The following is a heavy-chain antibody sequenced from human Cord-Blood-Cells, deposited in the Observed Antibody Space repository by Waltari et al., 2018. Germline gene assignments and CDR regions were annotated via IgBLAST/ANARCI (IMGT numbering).Heavy chain of an antibody. CDR1: GGSFSGYY. V-gene: IGHV4-34*01. Sequence: QVQLQQWGAGLLKPSETLSLTCAVYGGSFSGYYWSWIRQPPGKGLEWIGEINHSGSTNDNPSLKSRVTISVDTSKNQFSLKLSSVTAADTAVYYCARGYCSSTSCNWFDPWGQGTLVTVSS. D-gene: IGHD2-2*01. CDR3: ARGYCSSTSCNWFDP. J-gene: IGHJ5*02. CDR2: INHSGST.